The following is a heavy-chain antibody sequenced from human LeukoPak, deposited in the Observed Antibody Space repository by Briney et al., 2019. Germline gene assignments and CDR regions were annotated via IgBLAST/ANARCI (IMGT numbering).Heavy chain of an antibody. Sequence: GGSLRLSCAASGLTFSSYSMNWVRQAPGKGLEWVSYIGSSSTTIYYADSVKGRFTISRDNAKNSLYLQMNSLGAEDTAMHYCAREPFGSGSYPLDYWGQGTLVTVSS. CDR3: AREPFGSGSYPLDY. D-gene: IGHD3-10*01. CDR1: GLTFSSYS. V-gene: IGHV3-48*01. CDR2: IGSSSTTI. J-gene: IGHJ4*02.